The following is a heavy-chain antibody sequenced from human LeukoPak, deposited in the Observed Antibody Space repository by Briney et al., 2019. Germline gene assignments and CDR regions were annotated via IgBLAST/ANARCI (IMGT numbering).Heavy chain of an antibody. J-gene: IGHJ4*02. V-gene: IGHV3-11*04. D-gene: IGHD3-22*01. CDR2: ISSSGSTI. CDR1: GFTFSDYY. CDR3: ARDRNYYDSSGPIGLDY. Sequence: GGSLRLSCAASGFTFSDYYMSWIRQAPGKGLEWVSYISSSGSTIYYADSVKGRFTISRDNAKNSLYLQMNSLRAEDTAVYYCARDRNYYDSSGPIGLDYWGQGTLVTVSS.